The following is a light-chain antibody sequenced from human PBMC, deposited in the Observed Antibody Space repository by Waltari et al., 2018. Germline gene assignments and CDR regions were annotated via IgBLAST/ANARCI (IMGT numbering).Light chain of an antibody. CDR3: ALYMGSGIWV. CDR2: KAN. CDR1: FGSLSTTSY. J-gene: IGLJ3*02. V-gene: IGLV8-61*01. Sequence: QTVVTQEPSLSVSPGGTVTRTCALSFGSLSTTSYATWYQQTPGQAPRTLVYKANARSSGVPDRFSGSILGNTAALTITGAQADDESDYYCALYMGSGIWVFGGGTRLTVL.